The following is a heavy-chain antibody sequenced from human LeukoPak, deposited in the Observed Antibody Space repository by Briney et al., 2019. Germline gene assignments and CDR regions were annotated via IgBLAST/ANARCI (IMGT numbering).Heavy chain of an antibody. CDR3: ARDRGRFLGGFDY. J-gene: IGHJ4*02. Sequence: SETLSLTCTVSGGSISSYYWSWIRQPPGKGLEWIGYIYYSGSTNYNPSLKSRVTISVDTSKNQFSLKLSSVTAADTAVYYCARDRGRFLGGFDYWGQGTLVTVSS. CDR2: IYYSGST. D-gene: IGHD3-3*01. CDR1: GGSISSYY. V-gene: IGHV4-59*01.